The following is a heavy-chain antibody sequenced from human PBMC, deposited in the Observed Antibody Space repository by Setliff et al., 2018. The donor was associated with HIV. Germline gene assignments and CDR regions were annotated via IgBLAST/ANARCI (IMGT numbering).Heavy chain of an antibody. J-gene: IGHJ6*03. CDR1: GFTFSSYS. Sequence: GGSLRLSCAASGFTFSSYSMNWVRQAPGKGLEWVSSISSSSTIYYADSVKGRFTISRDNAKNSLYLQMNSLRAEDTAVYFCAKNDHLYYMDVWGKGTTVTVSS. CDR3: AKNDHLYYMDV. CDR2: ISSSSTI. V-gene: IGHV3-48*04.